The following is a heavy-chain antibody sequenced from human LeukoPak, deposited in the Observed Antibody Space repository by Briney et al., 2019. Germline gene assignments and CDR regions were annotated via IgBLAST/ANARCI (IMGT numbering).Heavy chain of an antibody. CDR2: ISAYNGNT. Sequence: ASVKVSCKASGYTFTSYGISWVRQAPGQGLEWMGWISAYNGNTNYAQKLQGRVTMTTDTSTSTAYMELRSLRSDDTAVYYCAREYYYDSSGYRYYYYGMDVWGQGTTVTVSS. CDR3: AREYYYDSSGYRYYYYGMDV. D-gene: IGHD3-22*01. J-gene: IGHJ6*02. V-gene: IGHV1-18*01. CDR1: GYTFTSYG.